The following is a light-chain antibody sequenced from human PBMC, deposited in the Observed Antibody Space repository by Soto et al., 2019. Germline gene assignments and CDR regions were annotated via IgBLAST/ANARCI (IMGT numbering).Light chain of an antibody. CDR3: GTWDTGLTAV. CDR2: YNN. Sequence: QSVLTQPPSVSAAPGQKVTISCSGSNSNIGNNHVSWYQQVPGTAPKLLIYYNNKRPSGTPDRISGSKAGTSATLGITGLQTGDEGVYYCGTWDTGLTAVFGGGTKVTVL. CDR1: NSNIGNNH. J-gene: IGLJ2*01. V-gene: IGLV1-51*01.